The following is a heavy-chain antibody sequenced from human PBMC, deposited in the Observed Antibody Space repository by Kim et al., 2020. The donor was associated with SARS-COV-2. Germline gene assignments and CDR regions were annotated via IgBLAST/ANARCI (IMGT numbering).Heavy chain of an antibody. CDR1: DFTLSSYW. J-gene: IGHJ6*02. V-gene: IGHV3-74*01. Sequence: GGSLRLSCAASDFTLSSYWMHWVRQAPGKGLAWVSRLLSDGTSTNYGDSVKGRFSISRDSATNTLYLEMNSLRADDTGVYYCVREYYGMDVWGQGTTVTVSS. CDR2: LLSDGTST. CDR3: VREYYGMDV.